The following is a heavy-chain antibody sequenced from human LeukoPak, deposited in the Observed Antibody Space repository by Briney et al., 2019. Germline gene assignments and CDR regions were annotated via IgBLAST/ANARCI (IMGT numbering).Heavy chain of an antibody. CDR1: GGSISSGSYY. CDR3: ASTSCEPQLNWFDP. CDR2: IYTSGST. J-gene: IGHJ5*02. D-gene: IGHD1-14*01. Sequence: SQTLSLTCTVSGGSISSGSYYWSWIRQPAGRGLEWIVRIYTSGSTNYNPSLKSRVTISVDTSKNQFSLKLSSVTAADTAVYYCASTSCEPQLNWFDPWGQGTLVTVSS. V-gene: IGHV4-61*02.